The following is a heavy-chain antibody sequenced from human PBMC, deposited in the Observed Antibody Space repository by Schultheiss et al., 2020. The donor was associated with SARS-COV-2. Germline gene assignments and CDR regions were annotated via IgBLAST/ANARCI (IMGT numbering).Heavy chain of an antibody. CDR3: ARGGVVPAYEVGAFDI. V-gene: IGHV3-7*03. J-gene: IGHJ3*02. CDR2: IKQDESEK. Sequence: GESLKISCAASGFTFSSYAMSWVRQAPGKGLEWVANIKQDESEKYYVDSVKGRFTISRDNAKNSLYVQMNSLRADDTAVYYCARGGVVPAYEVGAFDIWGQGTMVTVSS. D-gene: IGHD2-2*01. CDR1: GFTFSSYA.